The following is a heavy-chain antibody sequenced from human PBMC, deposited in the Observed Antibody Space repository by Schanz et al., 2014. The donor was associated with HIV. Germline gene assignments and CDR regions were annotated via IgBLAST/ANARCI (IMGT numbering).Heavy chain of an antibody. CDR1: GFTFSNYG. CDR3: AREGVEPHLDY. V-gene: IGHV3-33*01. J-gene: IGHJ4*02. CDR2: IWYDGGIK. Sequence: VQLVESGGGVVQPGRSLRLSCLTSGFTFSNYGMFWVRQAPGKGLEWVAVIWYDGGIKYYADPAKGRFTISRDNSENTLYLQMNSLRGEDTGVYYCAREGVEPHLDYWGQGTLVTVSS.